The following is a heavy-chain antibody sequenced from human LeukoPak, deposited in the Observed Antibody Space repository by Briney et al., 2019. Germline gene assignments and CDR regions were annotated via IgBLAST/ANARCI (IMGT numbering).Heavy chain of an antibody. CDR1: GYTFTGYY. J-gene: IGHJ4*02. CDR2: INPNSGGT. Sequence: GASVKVSCKASGYTFTGYYMHWVRQAPGQGLEWMGWINPNSGGTNYAQKFQGRVTMTRDTSISTAYMELSRLISDDTAVYYCASHYCSDNTCNPEAYYFDYWGQGTLVTVSS. D-gene: IGHD2-15*01. V-gene: IGHV1-2*02. CDR3: ASHYCSDNTCNPEAYYFDY.